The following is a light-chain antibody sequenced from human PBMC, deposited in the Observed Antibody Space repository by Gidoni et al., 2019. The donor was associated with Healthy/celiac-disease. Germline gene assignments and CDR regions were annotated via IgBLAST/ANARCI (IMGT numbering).Light chain of an antibody. CDR3: QVWDSSSDHVV. CDR2: DDS. J-gene: IGLJ2*01. V-gene: IGLV3-21*02. Sequence: SYVLTQPAAAPVATGQTARITCGGNSIGSKSVHWYQQKPGQAPVLVVYDDSALPSGIPDRFSGSTSGNTATLTISRVEAGHEADYYCQVWDSSSDHVVFGAGTKLTVL. CDR1: SIGSKS.